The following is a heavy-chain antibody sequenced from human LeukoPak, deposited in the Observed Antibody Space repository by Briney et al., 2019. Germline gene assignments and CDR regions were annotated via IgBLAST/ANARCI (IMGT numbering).Heavy chain of an antibody. CDR1: GLTFSSYA. D-gene: IGHD2-15*01. V-gene: IGHV3-23*01. CDR2: ISGSGGST. Sequence: GGSLRLSCAASGLTFSSYAMSWVRQAPGKGLEWVSAISGSGGSTYYADSVKGRFTISRDNSKNTLYLQMNSLRAEDTAVYYCARREVAAEISFGFDYWGQGTLVTVSS. J-gene: IGHJ4*02. CDR3: ARREVAAEISFGFDY.